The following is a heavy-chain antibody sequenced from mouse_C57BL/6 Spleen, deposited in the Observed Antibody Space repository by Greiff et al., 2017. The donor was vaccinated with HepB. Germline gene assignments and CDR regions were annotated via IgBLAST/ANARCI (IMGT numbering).Heavy chain of an antibody. D-gene: IGHD1-1*01. CDR3: TTSITAVAMDY. CDR2: IDPEDGDT. V-gene: IGHV14-1*01. Sequence: VQLQQSGAELVRPGASVKLSCTASGFNIKDYYMHWVKQRPEQGLEWIGRIDPEDGDTEYAPKFQGKATMTADTSSNAAYLQRSSLTSEDTAVYYCTTSITAVAMDYWGQGTSVTVSS. J-gene: IGHJ4*01. CDR1: GFNIKDYY.